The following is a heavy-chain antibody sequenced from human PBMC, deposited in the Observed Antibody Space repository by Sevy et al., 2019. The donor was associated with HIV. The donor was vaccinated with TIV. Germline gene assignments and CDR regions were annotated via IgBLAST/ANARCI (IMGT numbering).Heavy chain of an antibody. Sequence: VGSLRLSCAASGFTFSNAWMSWVRQAPGKGLEWVGRIKSKTDGGTTDYAAPVKGRFTISRDDSKNTLYLQMNSLKTEDTAVYYCTTGKYSSGWYYFDYWGQGTLVTVSS. CDR1: GFTFSNAW. D-gene: IGHD6-19*01. V-gene: IGHV3-15*01. CDR3: TTGKYSSGWYYFDY. J-gene: IGHJ4*02. CDR2: IKSKTDGGTT.